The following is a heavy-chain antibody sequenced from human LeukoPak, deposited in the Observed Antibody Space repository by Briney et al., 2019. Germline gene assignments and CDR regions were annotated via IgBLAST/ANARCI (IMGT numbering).Heavy chain of an antibody. D-gene: IGHD4-11*01. J-gene: IGHJ4*02. CDR2: SNHSGYT. V-gene: IGHV4-34*01. Sequence: PSETLSLTCAVSGVSFDDYYWSWVRQTPGKGLDWIGESNHSGYTNDNPSLKSRVTLSIDTSRKQFSLNLRSVTVADAGIYFCTRMTRGHDYWGQGTQVTVSS. CDR1: GVSFDDYY. CDR3: TRMTRGHDY.